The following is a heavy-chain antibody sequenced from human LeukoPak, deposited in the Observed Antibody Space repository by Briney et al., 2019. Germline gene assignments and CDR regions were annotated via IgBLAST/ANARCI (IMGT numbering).Heavy chain of an antibody. D-gene: IGHD2-2*02. J-gene: IGHJ5*02. CDR2: IIPILGIA. Sequence: SVEVSCKASGGTFSSYTISWVRQAPGQGLEWMGRIIPILGIANYAQKFQGRVTITADESTSTAYMELSSLRSEDTAVYYCATMIVVVPAAIGWFDPWGQGTLSPSPQ. CDR1: GGTFSSYT. V-gene: IGHV1-69*02. CDR3: ATMIVVVPAAIGWFDP.